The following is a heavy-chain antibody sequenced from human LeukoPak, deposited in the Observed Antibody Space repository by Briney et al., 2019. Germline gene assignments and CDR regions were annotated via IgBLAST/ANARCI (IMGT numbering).Heavy chain of an antibody. CDR3: ASLFSEYYFDY. V-gene: IGHV3-48*03. J-gene: IGHJ4*02. Sequence: GGSLRLSCAASGFTFSSYEMNWVRQAPGKGLEWVSYISSSGSTIYYADSMKGRFTISRDNAKNSLYLQMNSLRAEDTAVYYCASLFSEYYFDYWGLGTLVTVSS. CDR1: GFTFSSYE. CDR2: ISSSGSTI.